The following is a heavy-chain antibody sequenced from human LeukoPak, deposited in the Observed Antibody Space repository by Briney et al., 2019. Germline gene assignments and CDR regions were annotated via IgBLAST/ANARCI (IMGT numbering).Heavy chain of an antibody. CDR1: GGSISSYY. D-gene: IGHD3-22*01. J-gene: IGHJ4*02. CDR3: ARDSGYYDSSGYYYDTFDY. Sequence: SETLSLNRTVSGGSISSYYWSWLRQPPGKGLEWIGRIYTSGSTYYNPSLKSRVTISVDTSKNQFSLRLSSVTASDTAVYYCARDSGYYDSSGYYYDTFDYWGQGTLVTVSS. V-gene: IGHV4-4*08. CDR2: IYTSGST.